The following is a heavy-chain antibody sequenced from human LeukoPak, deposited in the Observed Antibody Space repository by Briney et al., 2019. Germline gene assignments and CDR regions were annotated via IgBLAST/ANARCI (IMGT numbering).Heavy chain of an antibody. CDR1: GFTFSRYA. J-gene: IGHJ6*03. CDR3: ARDQSVGSNFYYYIDV. Sequence: GGSLRLSCEASGFTFSRYAMNWVRQAPGKGLEWVSYIRGGGAKIEYVDSVKGRFTISRDKAKNSVSLQMNSLRAEDTAVYYCARDQSVGSNFYYYIDVWGKGTTVTVSS. CDR2: IRGGGAKI. V-gene: IGHV3-48*01. D-gene: IGHD1-26*01.